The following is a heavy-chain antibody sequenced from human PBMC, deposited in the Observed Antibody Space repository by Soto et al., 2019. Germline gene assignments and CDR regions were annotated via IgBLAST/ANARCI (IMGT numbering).Heavy chain of an antibody. CDR3: ARHGHDFWSGYYKRYDWFDP. CDR1: GGSISSSSYY. J-gene: IGHJ5*02. CDR2: IYYSGST. D-gene: IGHD3-3*01. Sequence: PSETLSLTCTVSGGSISSSSYYWGWIRQPPGKGLEWIGSIYYSGSTYYNPSLKSRVTISVDTSKNQFSLKLSSVTAADTAVYYCARHGHDFWSGYYKRYDWFDPWGQGTLVTVSS. V-gene: IGHV4-39*01.